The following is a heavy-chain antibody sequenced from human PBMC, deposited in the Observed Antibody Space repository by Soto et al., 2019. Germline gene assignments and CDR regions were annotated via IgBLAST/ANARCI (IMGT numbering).Heavy chain of an antibody. D-gene: IGHD3-10*01. Sequence: PGGSLRLSCAASGFTFSSYAMSWVRQAPGKGLEWVSAISGSGGSTYYADSVKGRFTISRDNSKNTLYLQMNSLRAEDTAVYYCAKVRSRYYGSGSYTNYYYYYGMDVWGKGTTVTVSS. V-gene: IGHV3-23*01. CDR2: ISGSGGST. CDR1: GFTFSSYA. J-gene: IGHJ6*04. CDR3: AKVRSRYYGSGSYTNYYYYYGMDV.